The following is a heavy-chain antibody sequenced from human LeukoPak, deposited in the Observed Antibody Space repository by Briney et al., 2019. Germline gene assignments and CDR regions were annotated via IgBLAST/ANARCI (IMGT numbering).Heavy chain of an antibody. Sequence: ESGPTLVKPTQTLTLTCTFSGFSLSTTGVGAGWIRQPPGKALEWLAVTYWNNDKSYSPSLKSRLTITKDTSKNQVVLIMTNMDPVDTATYYCAHKGRGSGSYTMWGQGTLVTVSS. CDR1: GFSLSTTGVG. V-gene: IGHV2-5*01. J-gene: IGHJ4*02. CDR3: AHKGRGSGSYTM. D-gene: IGHD3-10*01. CDR2: TYWNNDK.